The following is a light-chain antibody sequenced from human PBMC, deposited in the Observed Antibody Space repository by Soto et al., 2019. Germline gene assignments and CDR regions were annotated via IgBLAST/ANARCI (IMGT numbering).Light chain of an antibody. Sequence: DFQMTQSPSSLSASVGDRVTITCRASRGISRYLAWYQQKPGKVPKLLISAASTLQSGVPSRFSGSGSGTDFTLTISSLQPEDVATYYCQRYNRAPRTFGQGTKVELK. J-gene: IGKJ1*01. CDR1: RGISRY. CDR2: AAS. CDR3: QRYNRAPRT. V-gene: IGKV1-27*01.